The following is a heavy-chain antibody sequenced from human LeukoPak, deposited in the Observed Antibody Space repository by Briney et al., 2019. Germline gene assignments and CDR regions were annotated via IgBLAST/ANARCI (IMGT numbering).Heavy chain of an antibody. CDR1: GYTLTDYY. CDR3: ARDTNDYGMDV. CDR2: INPNSGGT. J-gene: IGHJ6*02. V-gene: IGHV1-2*06. Sequence: ASVKVSCKASGYTLTDYYMHWVRQAPGQGLEWMGRINPNSGGTNYAQKFQGRVTMTRDTSISTVYMELSRLRSDDTAVYYCARDTNDYGMDVWGQGTTVTVSS. D-gene: IGHD1-1*01.